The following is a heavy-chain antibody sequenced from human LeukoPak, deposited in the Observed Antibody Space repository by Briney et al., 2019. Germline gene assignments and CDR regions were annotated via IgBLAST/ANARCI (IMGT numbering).Heavy chain of an antibody. V-gene: IGHV3-23*01. Sequence: GGSLRLSCAASGFTFSSYAMGWVRQAPGKGLEWVSAISGSGGSTYYADSVKGRLTISRDNSKNTLYLQMNSLRAEDTAVYYCALENGIAAVFDYWGQGTLVTVSS. CDR3: ALENGIAAVFDY. J-gene: IGHJ4*02. CDR1: GFTFSSYA. D-gene: IGHD6-13*01. CDR2: ISGSGGST.